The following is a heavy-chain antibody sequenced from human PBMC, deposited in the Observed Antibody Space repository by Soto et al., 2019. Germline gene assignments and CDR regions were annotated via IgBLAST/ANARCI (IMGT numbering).Heavy chain of an antibody. CDR3: ARGSEWTGFDF. CDR2: IYPRYSDT. Sequence: GESLKISCKASAYSFTPYWIGWVRQMPGKGLEWMGIIYPRYSDTTYSPPFQGQVTFSVDTSITTAYLQWTSLKPSDTAMYYCARGSEWTGFDFWGQGTLVTVSS. CDR1: AYSFTPYW. J-gene: IGHJ4*02. D-gene: IGHD2-8*01. V-gene: IGHV5-51*01.